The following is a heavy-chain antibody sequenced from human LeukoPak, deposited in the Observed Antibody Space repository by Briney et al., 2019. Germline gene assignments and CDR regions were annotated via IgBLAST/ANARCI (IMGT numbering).Heavy chain of an antibody. Sequence: SETLSLTCAVYGGSFSGYYWGWARQPPGKGLEWIGSIYYTGGSYSNPSLKSRFTTSLDTSKNQFSLMLSSVTAADTAIYYCTGELAGTIVHYWGQGTLVTVSS. CDR2: IYYTGGS. V-gene: IGHV4-34*01. CDR3: TGELAGTIVHY. CDR1: GGSFSGYY. J-gene: IGHJ4*02. D-gene: IGHD1-7*01.